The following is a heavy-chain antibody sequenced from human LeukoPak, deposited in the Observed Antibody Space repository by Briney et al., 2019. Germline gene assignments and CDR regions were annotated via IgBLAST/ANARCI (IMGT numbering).Heavy chain of an antibody. D-gene: IGHD6-6*01. Sequence: GRSLRLSCAASGFTFSSYATHWVRQAPGKGLEWVAVISYDGSNKYYADSVKGRFTISRDNSKNTLYLQMNSLRAEDTAVYYCARDVGEYSSSLLPGWFDPWGQGTLVTVSS. J-gene: IGHJ5*02. CDR3: ARDVGEYSSSLLPGWFDP. CDR1: GFTFSSYA. V-gene: IGHV3-30-3*01. CDR2: ISYDGSNK.